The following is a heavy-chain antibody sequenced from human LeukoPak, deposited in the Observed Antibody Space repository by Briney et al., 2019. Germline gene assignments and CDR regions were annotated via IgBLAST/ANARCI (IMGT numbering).Heavy chain of an antibody. J-gene: IGHJ4*02. Sequence: ASVKVSCKASGSTFTSYNMNWVGQAPGQGLGWRGIINPSGGSTSYAQKFQGRVTMTRDMSTSTVYMELSSLRSEDTAVYYCARGWGGYDSSGYLRYWGQGTLVTVSS. V-gene: IGHV1-46*01. D-gene: IGHD3-22*01. CDR2: INPSGGST. CDR3: ARGWGGYDSSGYLRY. CDR1: GSTFTSYN.